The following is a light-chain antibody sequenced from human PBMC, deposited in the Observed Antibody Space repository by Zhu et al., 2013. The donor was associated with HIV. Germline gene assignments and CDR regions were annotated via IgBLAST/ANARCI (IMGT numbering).Light chain of an antibody. V-gene: IGKV3-20*01. J-gene: IGKJ1*01. Sequence: EIVLTQSPNTLSLSPGERATLSCRASQTIRNNYIAWYQQKPGQAPRLLIYGASRRLTGIPDRFSGSGSGMDFTLTITRLEPEDFAVYYCQEYATASTFGQGTKVDIK. CDR3: QEYATAST. CDR2: GAS. CDR1: QTIRNNY.